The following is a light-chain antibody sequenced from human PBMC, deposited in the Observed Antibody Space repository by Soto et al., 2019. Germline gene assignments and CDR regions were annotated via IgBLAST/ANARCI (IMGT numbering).Light chain of an antibody. CDR3: QQYNSYGT. Sequence: DIQMTQSPSTLSASVGDRVTITCRASQSISSWLAWYQQKPGKVPKLLIYDAYSLESGVPARFSGSGSGTEFTLTISSLQPDHFATEYCQQYNSYGTFGQGTKLELK. CDR2: DAY. V-gene: IGKV1-5*01. J-gene: IGKJ2*02. CDR1: QSISSW.